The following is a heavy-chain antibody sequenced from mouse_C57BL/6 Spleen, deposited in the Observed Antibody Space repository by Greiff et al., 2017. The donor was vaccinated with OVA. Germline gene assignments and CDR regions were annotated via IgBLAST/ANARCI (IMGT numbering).Heavy chain of an antibody. Sequence: QVQLQQSGPGLVQPSQSLSITCTVSGFSLTSSGVHWVRQSPGKGLEWLGVIWSGGSTDYNAAFISRLSISKDNSKSQVFFKMNSLQADDTAIYYCAREENWGAWFAYWGQGTLVTVSA. D-gene: IGHD4-1*01. J-gene: IGHJ3*01. CDR1: GFSLTSSG. CDR3: AREENWGAWFAY. CDR2: IWSGGST. V-gene: IGHV2-2*01.